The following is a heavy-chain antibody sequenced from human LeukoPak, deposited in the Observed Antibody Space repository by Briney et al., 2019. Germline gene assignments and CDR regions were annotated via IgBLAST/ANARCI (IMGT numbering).Heavy chain of an antibody. D-gene: IGHD6-13*01. CDR1: GFTFSSYA. CDR2: ISGSGGST. Sequence: GGSLRLSCAASGFTFSSYAMSWVRQAQGKGLEGVSAISGSGGSTYYADSVKGRYTISRDNSKNTLYLQMNSLRAEDAAVYYCAKAPQQLVLSWGQGTLVTVSS. J-gene: IGHJ4*02. CDR3: AKAPQQLVLS. V-gene: IGHV3-23*01.